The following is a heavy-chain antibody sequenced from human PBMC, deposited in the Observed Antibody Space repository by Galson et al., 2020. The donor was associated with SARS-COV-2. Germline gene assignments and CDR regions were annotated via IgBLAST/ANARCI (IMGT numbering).Heavy chain of an antibody. J-gene: IGHJ4*02. D-gene: IGHD3-10*01. CDR3: ATAKAVVAYFYFDY. CDR1: GYTLSELS. CDR2: FDPEDGET. V-gene: IGHV1-24*01. Sequence: VKVSCKVSGYTLSELSMHWVRQAPGKGLEWMGGFDPEDGETVYPQKFQGRVTMTEDTSTATVYMELSGLRSEDTAVYYCATAKAVVAYFYFDYWGQGTLVTVSS.